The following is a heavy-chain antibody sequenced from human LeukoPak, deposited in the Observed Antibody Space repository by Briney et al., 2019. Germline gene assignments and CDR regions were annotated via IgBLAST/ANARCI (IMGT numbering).Heavy chain of an antibody. J-gene: IGHJ4*02. CDR3: ARVMKATVRTSNFDY. V-gene: IGHV1-2*02. CDR2: IKASSGDT. D-gene: IGHD4-17*01. Sequence: ASVKVSCKASGYTFTAYYIHWVRQAPGQGLEWMGWIKASSGDTQSAQKFQGRVTLTRDTSISTAYMELSRLRSDDTAVYYCARVMKATVRTSNFDYWGQGTLVTVSS. CDR1: GYTFTAYY.